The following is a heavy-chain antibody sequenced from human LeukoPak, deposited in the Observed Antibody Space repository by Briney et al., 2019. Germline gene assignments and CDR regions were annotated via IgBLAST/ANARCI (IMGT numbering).Heavy chain of an antibody. CDR2: INPSGGST. J-gene: IGHJ6*02. Sequence: ASVYVSCKASGYTFTSYYMHCVRQAPGQGPEWMGIINPSGGSTRYAQKFQGRVTMTTDTSTSTVYMELSSLRSEDTAVYYCARDRVGDSYGYYYGMDVWGQGTTVTVSS. D-gene: IGHD5-18*01. CDR3: ARDRVGDSYGYYYGMDV. V-gene: IGHV1-46*01. CDR1: GYTFTSYY.